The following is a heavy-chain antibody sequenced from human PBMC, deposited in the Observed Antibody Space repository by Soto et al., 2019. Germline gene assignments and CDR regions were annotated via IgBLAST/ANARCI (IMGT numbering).Heavy chain of an antibody. CDR2: IIPIFGTA. Sequence: QVQLVQSGAEVKKPGSSVKVSCKASGGTFSSYAISWVRQAAGQGLEWMGGIIPIFGTANHAQKFQGRVTITADESTSTAYMELSSLRSEDTAVYYCAGGTYYYDSSGYYYPNPLDYWGQGTLVTVSS. D-gene: IGHD3-22*01. CDR3: AGGTYYYDSSGYYYPNPLDY. V-gene: IGHV1-69*12. CDR1: GGTFSSYA. J-gene: IGHJ4*02.